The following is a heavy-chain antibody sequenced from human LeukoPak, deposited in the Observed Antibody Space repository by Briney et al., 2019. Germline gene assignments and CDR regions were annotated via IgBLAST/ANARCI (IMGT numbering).Heavy chain of an antibody. D-gene: IGHD3-16*02. J-gene: IGHJ4*02. Sequence: ASVKVSCKASGYTFTSYDINWVRQATGQGLEWMGWMNPNSGNTGYAQKFQGRVTMTRNTSISTAYMELSSLRSEDTAVYYCARALVTTYYDYVWGSYRYRLPLDGWGQGTLVTVSS. CDR1: GYTFTSYD. V-gene: IGHV1-8*01. CDR2: MNPNSGNT. CDR3: ARALVTTYYDYVWGSYRYRLPLDG.